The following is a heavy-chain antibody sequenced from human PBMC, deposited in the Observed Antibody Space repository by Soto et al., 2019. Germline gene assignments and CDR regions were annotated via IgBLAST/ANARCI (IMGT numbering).Heavy chain of an antibody. CDR1: GGSISSSNW. CDR2: IYHSGST. CDR3: ARGHRDGYRSGSLDS. J-gene: IGHJ4*02. D-gene: IGHD5-12*01. Sequence: SETLSLTCAVSGGSISSSNWWSWVRQPPGKGLEWIGEIYHSGSTNYNPSLKSRVTISVDTSKNQFSLKLSSVTSADTAVYYCARGHRDGYRSGSLDSWGRGTLVTVSS. V-gene: IGHV4-4*02.